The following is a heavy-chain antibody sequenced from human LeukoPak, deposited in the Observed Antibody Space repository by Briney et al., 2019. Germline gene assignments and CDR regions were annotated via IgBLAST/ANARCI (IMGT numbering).Heavy chain of an antibody. CDR1: GFTFSSYV. Sequence: PGGSLRLSCAASGFTFSSYVMHWVRQAPGKGLEWVAVILDDGSNKYYADSVKGRFTISRDNSKNTLDLQMNSLRAEDTAVYYCARDQYGYSSSWYRYWGQGTLVTVSS. J-gene: IGHJ4*02. CDR2: ILDDGSNK. V-gene: IGHV3-30*03. CDR3: ARDQYGYSSSWYRY. D-gene: IGHD6-13*01.